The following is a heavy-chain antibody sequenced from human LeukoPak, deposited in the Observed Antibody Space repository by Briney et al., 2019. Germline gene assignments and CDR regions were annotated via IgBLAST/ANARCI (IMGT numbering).Heavy chain of an antibody. CDR1: GFTFSNYA. V-gene: IGHV3-23*01. J-gene: IGHJ4*02. CDR3: AKGAFERFGEPSDY. CDR2: ISGGSGYT. Sequence: GGSLRLSCAASGFTFSNYAMSWVRQAPGKGLEWVSCISGGSGYTYYADSVKGRFTISRDNSKNTLYVQMNSLRAEDTAVYYCAKGAFERFGEPSDYWGQGTLVTVSS. D-gene: IGHD3-10*01.